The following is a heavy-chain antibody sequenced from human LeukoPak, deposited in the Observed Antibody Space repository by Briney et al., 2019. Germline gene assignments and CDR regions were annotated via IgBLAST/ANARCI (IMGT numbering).Heavy chain of an antibody. Sequence: GGSLRLSCSASGFTSNNYAMSWVRQAPGKGLEWVSSISGGGDGTYYGDSVKGRFTISRDNSQRTLYLQMSSLRADDTAIYYCAKSPANWLNAWGQGTLVTVSS. CDR1: GFTSNNYA. V-gene: IGHV3-23*01. CDR2: ISGGGDGT. J-gene: IGHJ5*02. CDR3: AKSPANWLNA.